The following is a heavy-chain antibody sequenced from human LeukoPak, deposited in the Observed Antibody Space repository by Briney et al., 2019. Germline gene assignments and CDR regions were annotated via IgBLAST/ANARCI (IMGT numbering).Heavy chain of an antibody. Sequence: PGGSLRLSCSASGFSFRNYDMHWVRQPTGKGLEWVSAVGTGGDTYYAGSVKGRFTVVRENAKNTLYLQMNSLRAGDTAMYYCARRWAAAGIDAFDIWGQGTMVTVSS. CDR2: VGTGGDT. V-gene: IGHV3-13*01. CDR1: GFSFRNYD. CDR3: ARRWAAAGIDAFDI. D-gene: IGHD6-13*01. J-gene: IGHJ3*02.